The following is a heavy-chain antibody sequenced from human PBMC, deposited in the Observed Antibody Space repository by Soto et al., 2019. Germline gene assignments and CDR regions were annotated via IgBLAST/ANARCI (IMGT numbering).Heavy chain of an antibody. CDR2: ISSSSSYI. Sequence: EVQLVESGGGLVKPGGSLRLSCAASGFTFSSYSMNWLRQAPGKGLEWVSSISSSSSYIYYADSVKGRFTISRDNAKNSLYLQMNSLRAEDTAVYYCARRRVTRGYYYYGMDVWGQGTTVTVSS. CDR3: ARRRVTRGYYYYGMDV. J-gene: IGHJ6*02. V-gene: IGHV3-21*01. D-gene: IGHD4-17*01. CDR1: GFTFSSYS.